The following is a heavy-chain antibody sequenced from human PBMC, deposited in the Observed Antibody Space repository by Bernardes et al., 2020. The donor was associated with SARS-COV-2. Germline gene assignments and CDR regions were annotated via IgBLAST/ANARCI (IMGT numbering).Heavy chain of an antibody. Sequence: GGSLRLSCAASGFSFSSFAMHWVRQAPGKGLEWVALISFDGSKKYYADSVKGRFTISRDNSKNTLYLQMNSLRDEDMAMYYCAKDRRAVVDDMDVWGQGTTVTVSS. CDR2: ISFDGSKK. V-gene: IGHV3-30*18. CDR1: GFSFSSFA. J-gene: IGHJ6*02. D-gene: IGHD2-15*01. CDR3: AKDRRAVVDDMDV.